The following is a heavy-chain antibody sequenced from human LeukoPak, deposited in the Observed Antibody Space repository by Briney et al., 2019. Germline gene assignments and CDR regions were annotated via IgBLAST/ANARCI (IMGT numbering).Heavy chain of an antibody. CDR3: AKDGSGEPDAFDI. CDR1: GFTFSSYA. D-gene: IGHD3-10*01. V-gene: IGHV3-23*01. Sequence: PGGSLRLSCAASGFTFSSYAMSWVRQAPGKGLEGVSAISGSGGSTYYADSVKGRFTISRDNSKNTLYLQMNSLRAEDTAVYYCAKDGSGEPDAFDIWGQGTMVTVSS. CDR2: ISGSGGST. J-gene: IGHJ3*02.